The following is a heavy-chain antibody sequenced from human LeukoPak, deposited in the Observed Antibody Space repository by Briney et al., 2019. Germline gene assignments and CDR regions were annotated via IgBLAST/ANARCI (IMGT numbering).Heavy chain of an antibody. CDR2: INHSGST. V-gene: IGHV4-34*01. CDR1: GGSFSGYY. CDR3: ARQVIVRARHYYFDY. Sequence: SETLSLTCAVYGGSFSGYYWSWIRQPPGKGLEWIGEINHSGSTNYNPSLKSRVTISVDTSKNQFSLKLSSVTAADTAVYYCARQVIVRARHYYFDYWGQGTLATVSS. J-gene: IGHJ4*02. D-gene: IGHD1-26*01.